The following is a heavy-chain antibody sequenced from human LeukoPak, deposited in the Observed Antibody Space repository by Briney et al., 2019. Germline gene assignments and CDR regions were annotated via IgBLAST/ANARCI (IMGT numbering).Heavy chain of an antibody. Sequence: TGGSLRLSCAASGFTFSRYSMNWVRQAPGKGLEWVSYISSSGSTIYYADSVKGRFTISRDNAKNSLYLQMNSLRAEDTAVYYCARDTRYSTADYYYYMDVWGKGTTVTISS. D-gene: IGHD2-15*01. J-gene: IGHJ6*03. V-gene: IGHV3-48*04. CDR3: ARDTRYSTADYYYYMDV. CDR2: ISSSGSTI. CDR1: GFTFSRYS.